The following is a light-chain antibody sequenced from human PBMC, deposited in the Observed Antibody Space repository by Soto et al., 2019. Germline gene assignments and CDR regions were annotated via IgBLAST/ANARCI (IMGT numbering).Light chain of an antibody. CDR2: DAS. V-gene: IGKV1-5*01. J-gene: IGKJ1*01. CDR3: QQYNTYPWT. Sequence: DIQMTQSPSTLSVSVGDRVTITCRASQSISSWLAWYQQQPGKAPKLLIYDASSLESGVPSRFSGSGSGTEFTLTISSLQPDDFATYYCQQYNTYPWTFGQGTKVEIK. CDR1: QSISSW.